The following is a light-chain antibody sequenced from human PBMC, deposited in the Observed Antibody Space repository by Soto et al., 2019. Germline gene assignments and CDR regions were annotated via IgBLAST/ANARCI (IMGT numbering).Light chain of an antibody. Sequence: QSVLTQPVSVSGSPGQSSTISCTGTSSDVGSYNLVSWYQQHPGKAPKLMIYGVSKRPSGVPDRFSGSKSGDTASLTVSGLQAEDEADYYCSSYAGSNKGVFGTGTKVTVL. CDR2: GVS. CDR1: SSDVGSYNL. CDR3: SSYAGSNKGV. J-gene: IGLJ1*01. V-gene: IGLV2-14*02.